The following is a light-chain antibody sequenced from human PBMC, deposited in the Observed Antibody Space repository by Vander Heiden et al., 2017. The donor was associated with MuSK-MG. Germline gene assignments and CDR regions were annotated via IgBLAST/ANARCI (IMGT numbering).Light chain of an antibody. J-gene: IGKJ1*01. V-gene: IGKV3-15*01. CDR1: QSVSSN. CDR3: QQYNYWPPWT. Sequence: EIVMTQSPSTLSVSPGDRATLSCRASQSVSSNLAWYQQKPGQATRLLIYGASTRATGIPARFSGSGSGTEFTLTISSLQSEDLAVYYCQQYNYWPPWTFGQGTKVEIK. CDR2: GAS.